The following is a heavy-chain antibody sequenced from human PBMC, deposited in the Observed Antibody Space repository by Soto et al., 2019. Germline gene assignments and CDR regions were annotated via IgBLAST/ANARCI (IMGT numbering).Heavy chain of an antibody. V-gene: IGHV1-46*01. J-gene: IGHJ6*02. D-gene: IGHD3-9*01. CDR3: ASVGQNFDWLVWRPKYYYDMDV. CDR2: MYLSGGRL. CDR1: GHTFTSYY. Sequence: ASVKVSCKASGHTFTSYYMHWVRQAPGQRLEWMGLMYLSGGRLSQAKKFQGRVTLTSETSTSTVYRELRSLRSEDTEVYLCASVGQNFDWLVWRPKYYYDMDVWGQGTTVTDCS.